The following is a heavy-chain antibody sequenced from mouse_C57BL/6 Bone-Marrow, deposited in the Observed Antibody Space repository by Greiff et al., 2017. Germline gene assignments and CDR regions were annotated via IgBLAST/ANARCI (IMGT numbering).Heavy chain of an antibody. CDR2: IYPRSGNT. J-gene: IGHJ3*01. CDR1: GYTFTSYG. D-gene: IGHD2-4*01. Sequence: QVQLQQSGAELARPGASVKLSCKASGYTFTSYGISWVKQRTGQGLEWIGEIYPRSGNTYYNAKFKGKAKLTAEKSSSTAYLEHRSLTSEDSAVYFCTICYDYDGAWFAYWGQGTLVTVSA. CDR3: TICYDYDGAWFAY. V-gene: IGHV1-81*01.